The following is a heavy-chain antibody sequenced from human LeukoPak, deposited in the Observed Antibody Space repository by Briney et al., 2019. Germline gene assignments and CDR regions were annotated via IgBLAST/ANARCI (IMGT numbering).Heavy chain of an antibody. D-gene: IGHD6-19*01. Sequence: ASVKVSCKTSGYTFTTYSISWVRQAPGQGLEWMGWVSAYNGNTYYAQKSQGRVTMTTDTSTSTAYMELRSLRSDDTAVYYCARDPSNTSGRYLFFDYWGQGTLVTVSS. J-gene: IGHJ4*02. CDR2: VSAYNGNT. CDR1: GYTFTTYS. CDR3: ARDPSNTSGRYLFFDY. V-gene: IGHV1-18*01.